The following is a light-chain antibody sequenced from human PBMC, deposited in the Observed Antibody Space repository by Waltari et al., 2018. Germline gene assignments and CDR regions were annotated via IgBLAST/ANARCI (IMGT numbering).Light chain of an antibody. CDR3: QQYNNWPIT. V-gene: IGKV3-15*01. J-gene: IGKJ4*01. Sequence: EIVMTQSPATLSVSPGERATISCRASESVTNNLAWYQERPGHPPRLLIHGAVTRATEIAARFTGSGSGTEFTLTISNLQSEDFAVYYCQQYNNWPITFGGGTKVEIK. CDR1: ESVTNN. CDR2: GAV.